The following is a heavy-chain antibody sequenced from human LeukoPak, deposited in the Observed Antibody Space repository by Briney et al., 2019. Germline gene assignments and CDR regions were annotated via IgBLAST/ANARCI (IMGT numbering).Heavy chain of an antibody. CDR3: VREAKMTNVL. J-gene: IGHJ4*02. CDR1: GFTFSDYY. D-gene: IGHD3-10*01. V-gene: IGHV3-11*01. Sequence: NPGGSLRLPCAASGFTFSDYYMTWIRQAPGKGLEWVSHISRSSGTIYYADSVQGRFTVSRDNGKKSLYLQMSYLRAEDTAVYYCVREAKMTNVLWGQGTLVTVSS. CDR2: ISRSSGTI.